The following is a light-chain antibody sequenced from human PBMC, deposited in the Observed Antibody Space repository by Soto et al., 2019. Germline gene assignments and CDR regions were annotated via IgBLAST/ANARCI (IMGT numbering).Light chain of an antibody. V-gene: IGLV2-14*01. J-gene: IGLJ1*01. CDR1: SSDVGGYNY. CDR3: SSYTSSSTLGV. CDR2: DVS. Sequence: SVLTKPASVYGSPGQSITISCTGTSSDVGGYNYVSWYQQHPGKAPKLMIYDVSNRPSGVSNRFSGSKSGNTASLTISGLQAEDEADYYCSSYTSSSTLGVFGTGTKVTVL.